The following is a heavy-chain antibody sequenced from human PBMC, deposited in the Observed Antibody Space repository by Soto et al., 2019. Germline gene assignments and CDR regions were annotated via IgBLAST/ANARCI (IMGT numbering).Heavy chain of an antibody. CDR3: AMDQRYYDSGGYDKP. CDR1: GYTFTTYA. CDR2: INAANGNT. Sequence: QVQLGQSGSEVKQPGASVKVSCKASGYTFTTYAINWVRQAPRQRLEWMVWINAANGNTKYSQKFQGRVTITRDTAATTAYMELGSLRSEDTAVYYCAMDQRYYDSGGYDKPWGQGTLVTVSS. D-gene: IGHD3-10*01. J-gene: IGHJ5*02. V-gene: IGHV1-3*01.